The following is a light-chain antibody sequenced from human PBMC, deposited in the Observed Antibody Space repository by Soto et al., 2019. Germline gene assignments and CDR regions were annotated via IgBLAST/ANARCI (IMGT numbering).Light chain of an antibody. CDR1: QVISSW. CDR2: GAT. J-gene: IGKJ4*01. CDR3: QQASSFPLT. V-gene: IGKV1-12*01. Sequence: IQMTQSPSSVSAAVGDRVTITCRASQVISSWLAWYQQRPGTAPKLLIYGATTLRSGVPSRFSGSESGTEFTLTITSLQPEDSATYYCQQASSFPLTFGGGTKV.